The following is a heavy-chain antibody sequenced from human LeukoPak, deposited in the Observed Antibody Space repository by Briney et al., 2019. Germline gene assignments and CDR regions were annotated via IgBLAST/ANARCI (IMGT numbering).Heavy chain of an antibody. CDR1: GASISSYC. D-gene: IGHD3-10*01. CDR2: FCDIGSA. V-gene: IGHV4-59*12. J-gene: IGHJ3*02. CDR3: ARDLREYGFGYYYGSGSHGAFDI. Sequence: TSETLSLTCTVSGASISSYCWSWIRQPPGKGLEWIGYFCDIGSANYNPSLKSRVTISVDTSKNQFSLKLSSVTAADTAVYYCARDLREYGFGYYYGSGSHGAFDIWGQGTMVTVSS.